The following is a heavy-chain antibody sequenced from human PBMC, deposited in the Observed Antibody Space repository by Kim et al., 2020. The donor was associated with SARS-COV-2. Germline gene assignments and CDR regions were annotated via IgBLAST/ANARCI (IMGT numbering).Heavy chain of an antibody. V-gene: IGHV4-39*07. CDR1: GGSLSSGGYY. D-gene: IGHD3-16*01. CDR2: VYYSGST. CDR3: ARDRFYRETSQGEFDY. J-gene: IGHJ4*02. Sequence: SETLSLTCTVSGGSLSSGGYYWGWIRQPPGKGLEWIGSVYYSGSTYYNPSFKSRVSISVDTSKNQFSLKLSSVTAADTAMYYCARDRFYRETSQGEFDYWGRGTPVTVSS.